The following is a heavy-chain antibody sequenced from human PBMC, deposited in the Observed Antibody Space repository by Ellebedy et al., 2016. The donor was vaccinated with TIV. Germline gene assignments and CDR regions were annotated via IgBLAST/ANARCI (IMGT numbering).Heavy chain of an antibody. CDR3: ATDYQALYTGNYSPGLGY. Sequence: ASVKVSCKVSGHILSELSMHWVRQAPGKGLEWIGGMDLADGKTIYAQEFQGRASVTEDTSTHTAYMELRALRSDDTAVYFCATDYQALYTGNYSPGLGYWGQGTLVTVSS. CDR1: GHILSELS. J-gene: IGHJ4*02. CDR2: MDLADGKT. D-gene: IGHD1-26*01. V-gene: IGHV1-24*01.